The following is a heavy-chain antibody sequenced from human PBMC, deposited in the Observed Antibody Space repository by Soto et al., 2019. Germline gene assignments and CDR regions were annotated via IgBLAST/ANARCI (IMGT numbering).Heavy chain of an antibody. V-gene: IGHV4-59*01. CDR2: IYYSGST. Sequence: PSETLSLTCTVSGGSISSYYWSWIRQPPGKGLEWIGYIYYSGSTNYNPSLKSRVTISVDTSKNQFSLKLSSVTAADTAVYYCASAYSSSWYYYAFDIWGQGTMVTVSS. D-gene: IGHD6-13*01. CDR1: GGSISSYY. CDR3: ASAYSSSWYYYAFDI. J-gene: IGHJ3*02.